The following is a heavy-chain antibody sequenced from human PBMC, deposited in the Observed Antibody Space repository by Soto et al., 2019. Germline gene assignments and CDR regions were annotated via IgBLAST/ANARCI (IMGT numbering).Heavy chain of an antibody. V-gene: IGHV3-23*01. CDR2: ISGSGGST. J-gene: IGHJ4*02. CDR1: GFTFSSYA. Sequence: GGSLRLSCAASGFTFSSYAMSWVRQAPGKGLEWVSAISGSGGSTYYADSVKGRFTISRDNSKNTLYLQMNSLRAEDTAVYYCAKDKELRFGEPGYFDYWGQGTLVTVSS. D-gene: IGHD3-10*01. CDR3: AKDKELRFGEPGYFDY.